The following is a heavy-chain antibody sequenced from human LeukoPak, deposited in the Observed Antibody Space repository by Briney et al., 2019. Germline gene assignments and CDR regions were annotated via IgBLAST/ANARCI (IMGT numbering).Heavy chain of an antibody. V-gene: IGHV1-18*01. CDR2: ISAYNGNT. D-gene: IGHD6-13*01. CDR3: ARRSQEQQPVLYYYYYMDV. CDR1: GYTFTSYG. Sequence: ASVKVSCKASGYTFTSYGISWVRQAPGQGLEWMGWISAYNGNTNYAQKLQGRVTMTTDTSTSTAYMELRSLRSDDTAVYYCARRSQEQQPVLYYYYYMDVWGKGTTVTVSS. J-gene: IGHJ6*03.